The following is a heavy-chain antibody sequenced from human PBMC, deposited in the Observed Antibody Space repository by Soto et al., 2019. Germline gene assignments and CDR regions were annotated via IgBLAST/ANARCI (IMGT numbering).Heavy chain of an antibody. D-gene: IGHD6-13*01. CDR1: GGSISSGGYY. V-gene: IGHV4-31*03. Sequence: QVQLQESGPGLVKPSQTLSLTCTVSGGSISSGGYYWSWIRQHPGKGLEWIGYIYYSGSTYYNPSLTRRVTRSVDTSKNQFSLKLSSVTAGDTAVYYWARAGIAAADHFDYWGQGTLVTVSS. CDR2: IYYSGST. J-gene: IGHJ4*02. CDR3: ARAGIAAADHFDY.